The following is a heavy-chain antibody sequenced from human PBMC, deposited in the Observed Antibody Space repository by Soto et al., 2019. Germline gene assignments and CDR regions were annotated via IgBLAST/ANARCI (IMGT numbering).Heavy chain of an antibody. Sequence: ASVKVSCKASGYTFTRNAIHWVRQAPGQRLEWIGKIDAGNGNTKYSQKFQGRVSITRDTSASAAYMELSTLGSEDTSIYYCARSIVVVTALDYWGQGTLVTVSS. CDR2: IDAGNGNT. CDR3: ARSIVVVTALDY. J-gene: IGHJ4*02. V-gene: IGHV1-3*01. D-gene: IGHD2-21*02. CDR1: GYTFTRNA.